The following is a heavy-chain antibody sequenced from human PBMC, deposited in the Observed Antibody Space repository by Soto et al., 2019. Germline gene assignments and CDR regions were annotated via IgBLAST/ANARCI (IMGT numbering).Heavy chain of an antibody. CDR1: GLTFCDYA. J-gene: IGHJ4*02. CDR2: IRSKAYGGTT. V-gene: IGHV3-49*03. CDR3: TRDHPPSQWELVY. D-gene: IGHD1-26*01. Sequence: GSLRLSCTASGLTFCDYAMIGFRQSAGKGLEWVGFIRSKAYGGTTEYAASVKGRFTISRDDSKSIAYLQMNSLKTEDTAVYYCTRDHPPSQWELVYWGQGTRVTVSA.